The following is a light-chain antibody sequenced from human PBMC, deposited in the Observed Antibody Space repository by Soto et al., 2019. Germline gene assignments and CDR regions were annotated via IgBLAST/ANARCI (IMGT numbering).Light chain of an antibody. CDR2: KAS. J-gene: IGKJ1*01. CDR3: QQYNIYSRT. CDR1: QSVSSW. V-gene: IGKV1-5*03. Sequence: DIQMTQSPSTLSASVGDRVTITCRASQSVSSWLAWYQQKPGKAPKLLIYKASSLESGVPSRFSGSGSGTEFTLTISSLQPDDIATYYCQQYNIYSRTFGQGTKVEI.